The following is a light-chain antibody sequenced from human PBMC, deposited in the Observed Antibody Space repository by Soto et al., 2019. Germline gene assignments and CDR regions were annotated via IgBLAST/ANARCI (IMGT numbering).Light chain of an antibody. J-gene: IGLJ1*01. V-gene: IGLV2-14*03. CDR1: SSDVGGSNF. CDR3: VSYTSSATYV. CDR2: DVA. Sequence: QSALTQPASVSDSPGKSITISCTGTSSDVGGSNFVSWYQQHPGKPPKLIIYDVANRPSGVSNRFSGSKSGSTASLIISRLQNEDEADYYCVSYTSSATYVFGTGTKVTVL.